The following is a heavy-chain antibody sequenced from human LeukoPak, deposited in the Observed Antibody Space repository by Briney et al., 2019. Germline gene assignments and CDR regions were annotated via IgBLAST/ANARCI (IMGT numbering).Heavy chain of an antibody. D-gene: IGHD5-18*01. Sequence: GESLKISCKGSGYSFTSYWLGWVRQMPGKGLEWMEHIYPGDSDTRYSPSFQGQVTISADKSISTAYLQWSSLKASDTAMYYCARQDTAMVGDAFDIWGQGTMVTVSS. CDR1: GYSFTSYW. V-gene: IGHV5-51*01. CDR3: ARQDTAMVGDAFDI. J-gene: IGHJ3*02. CDR2: IYPGDSDT.